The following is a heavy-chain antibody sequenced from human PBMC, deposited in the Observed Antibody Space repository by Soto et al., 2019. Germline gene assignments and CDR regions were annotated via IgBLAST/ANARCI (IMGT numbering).Heavy chain of an antibody. CDR1: GGTFSSYA. CDR3: ASVLGYCSGGSCYSFDY. V-gene: IGHV1-69*01. D-gene: IGHD2-15*01. J-gene: IGHJ4*02. Sequence: VQLVQSGAEVKKPGSSVKVSCKASGGTFSSYALSWVRQAPGQGLEWMGGIIPIFGTANYAQKFQGRVTITADESTSTAYMELSSLRSEDTAVYYCASVLGYCSGGSCYSFDYWGQGTLVTVSS. CDR2: IIPIFGTA.